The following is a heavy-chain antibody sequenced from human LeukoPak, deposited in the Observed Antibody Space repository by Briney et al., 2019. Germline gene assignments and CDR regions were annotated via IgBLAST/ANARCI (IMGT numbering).Heavy chain of an antibody. CDR3: AESRGSSHHLGVSGMDV. Sequence: GASVKVSCKASGYTFTSYAMNWVRQAPGQGLEWMGWINTNTGNPTYAQGFAGRFVFSLDTSVSTAYLQISSLKAEDTAVYYCAESRGSSHHLGVSGMDVWGQGTTVTVSS. CDR1: GYTFTSYA. D-gene: IGHD6-13*01. V-gene: IGHV7-4-1*02. CDR2: INTNTGNP. J-gene: IGHJ6*02.